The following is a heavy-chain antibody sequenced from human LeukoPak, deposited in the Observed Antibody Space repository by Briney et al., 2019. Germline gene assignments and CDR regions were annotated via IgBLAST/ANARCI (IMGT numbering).Heavy chain of an antibody. CDR2: ISGSGGST. J-gene: IGHJ4*02. CDR3: AKDQDIVVVTAIDY. Sequence: AGGSLRLSCAASGFTFSNYAMSWVRQAPGKGLEWVSAISGSGGSTYYADSVKGRFTISRDNSKNTLYLQMNSLRAEDTAVYYCAKDQDIVVVTAIDYWGQGTPVTVSS. CDR1: GFTFSNYA. D-gene: IGHD2-21*02. V-gene: IGHV3-23*01.